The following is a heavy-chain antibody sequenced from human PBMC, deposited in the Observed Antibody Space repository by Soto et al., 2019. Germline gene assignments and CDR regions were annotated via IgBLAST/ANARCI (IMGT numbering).Heavy chain of an antibody. V-gene: IGHV1-46*01. J-gene: IGHJ3*02. Sequence: ASVKVSCKASGYTFTSYYMHWVRQAPGQGLEWMGIINPSGGSTSYAQKFQGRVTMTRDTSTSTVYMELSSLRSEDTAVYYCARDTQLGTYFDWLSPYFDIWGQGTMVTVSS. CDR3: ARDTQLGTYFDWLSPYFDI. CDR1: GYTFTSYY. CDR2: INPSGGST. D-gene: IGHD3-9*01.